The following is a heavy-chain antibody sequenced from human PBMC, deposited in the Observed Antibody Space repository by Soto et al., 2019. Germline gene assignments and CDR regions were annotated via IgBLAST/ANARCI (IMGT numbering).Heavy chain of an antibody. CDR1: GLAFPIDD. CDR3: ARYRTKVPVTFDV. D-gene: IGHD3-16*02. CDR2: MNPSGSNT. V-gene: IGHV1-8*01. J-gene: IGHJ3*01. Sequence: QVQLVQSGAEVKKPGASVQVSCKASGLAFPIDDIIWVRQTIGQGLEFMGWMNPSGSNTGYAQKFQGRATFTWNTPTSTAYMDLSGLRSEDTAVYYCARYRTKVPVTFDVCGQGTMVTVSS.